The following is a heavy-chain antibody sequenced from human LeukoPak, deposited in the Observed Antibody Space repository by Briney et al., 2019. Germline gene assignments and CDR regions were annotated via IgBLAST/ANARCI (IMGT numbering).Heavy chain of an antibody. CDR1: GFTFSSYW. V-gene: IGHV3-7*01. CDR2: IKQDGSEK. CDR3: ARVDLLPSHAQDY. D-gene: IGHD2-15*01. Sequence: GGSLRLSCAASGFTFSSYWMSWVRQAPGKGLEWVANIKQDGSEKYYVDSVKGRFTISRDNAKNSLYLQMNSLRAEDTAVYYCARVDLLPSHAQDYWGQGTLVTVSS. J-gene: IGHJ4*02.